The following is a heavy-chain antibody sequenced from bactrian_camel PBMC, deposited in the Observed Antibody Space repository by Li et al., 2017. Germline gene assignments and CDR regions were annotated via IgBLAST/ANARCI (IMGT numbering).Heavy chain of an antibody. D-gene: IGHD6*01. CDR3: TKRISVYGGNWNNPLLPDDYEY. CDR2: IYSDGSNT. CDR1: ANSQFIFSNYD. Sequence: HVQLVESGGGSVQAGGSLKLSCTTSANSQFIFSNYDMSWVRQAPGKGLEWVSSIYSDGSNTYYADSVKGQFTISRDNAKNTLYLQLSSLKAEDTAMYYCTKRISVYGGNWNNPLLPDDYEYWGQGTQVTVS. V-gene: IGHV3-2*01. J-gene: IGHJ4*01.